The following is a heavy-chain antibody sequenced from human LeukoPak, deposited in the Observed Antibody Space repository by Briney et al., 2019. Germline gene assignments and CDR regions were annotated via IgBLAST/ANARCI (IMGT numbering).Heavy chain of an antibody. CDR1: GFTFSSYA. D-gene: IGHD5-18*01. CDR2: ISYDGSNK. V-gene: IGHV3-30*04. J-gene: IGHJ4*02. Sequence: PGGSLRLSCAASGFTFSSYAMHWVRQAPGKGREWVAVISYDGSNKYYGDSVKGRFTISRDNSKDTLYLQINRPRAWDTAFCYCAEDLDTAMVQADFWGQGTLVTVSS. CDR3: AEDLDTAMVQADF.